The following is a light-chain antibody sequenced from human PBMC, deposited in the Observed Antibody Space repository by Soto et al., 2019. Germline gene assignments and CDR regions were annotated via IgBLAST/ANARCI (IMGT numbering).Light chain of an antibody. Sequence: QSALTQSASVSGSPGQSITISCTGTSSDIGGYDYVSWYQQHPGRAPKLMIYEVSNRLSGVSNRFSGSKSGNTASLTISGLQAEDEADYYCSSFRSGSTLYVFGTGTKVTVL. CDR1: SSDIGGYDY. V-gene: IGLV2-14*03. CDR3: SSFRSGSTLYV. CDR2: EVS. J-gene: IGLJ1*01.